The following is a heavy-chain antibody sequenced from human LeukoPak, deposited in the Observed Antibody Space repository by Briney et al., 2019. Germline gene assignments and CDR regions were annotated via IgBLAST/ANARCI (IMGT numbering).Heavy chain of an antibody. Sequence: SETLSLTCTVSGGSISSYYWSWIRQPAGKGLEWIGRIYTSGSTNYNPSLKSRVNMSVDTSKNQFSLKLSSVTAADTAVYYCARARKDGSGSYYSDYWGQGTLVTVSS. CDR2: IYTSGST. J-gene: IGHJ4*02. CDR3: ARARKDGSGSYYSDY. CDR1: GGSISSYY. D-gene: IGHD3-10*01. V-gene: IGHV4-4*07.